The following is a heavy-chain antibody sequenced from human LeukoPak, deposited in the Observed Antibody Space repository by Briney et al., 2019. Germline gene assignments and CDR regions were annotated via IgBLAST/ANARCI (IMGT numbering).Heavy chain of an antibody. D-gene: IGHD6-19*01. CDR1: GFTFSSYW. J-gene: IGHJ4*02. CDR3: ARDQLEGIAVAEY. V-gene: IGHV3-7*01. CDR2: IKQDGSEK. Sequence: GGSLRLSCAASGFTFSSYWMSWVRQAPGKGLEWVANIKQDGSEKYYVDSVKGRFTISRDNAKNSLYLQMNSLRAEDTAVYYCARDQLEGIAVAEYWGQGTLVTVSS.